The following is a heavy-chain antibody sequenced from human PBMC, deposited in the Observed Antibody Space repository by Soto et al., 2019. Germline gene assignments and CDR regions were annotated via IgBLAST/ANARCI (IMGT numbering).Heavy chain of an antibody. CDR1: GFTFSSYA. Sequence: LRLSCSASGFTFSSYAMHWVRQAPGKGLEYVSAISSNGGSTYYADSVKGRFTISRDNSKNTLYLQMSSLRAEDTAVYYCVKPITMVRGFIITRYYYYGMDVWGQGTTVTVSS. D-gene: IGHD3-10*01. CDR2: ISSNGGST. J-gene: IGHJ6*02. CDR3: VKPITMVRGFIITRYYYYGMDV. V-gene: IGHV3-64D*06.